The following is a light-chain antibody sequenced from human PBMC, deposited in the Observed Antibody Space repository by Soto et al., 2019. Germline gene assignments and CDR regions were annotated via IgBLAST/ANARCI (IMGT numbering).Light chain of an antibody. Sequence: QSALTQPASVSGSPGQSITISCTGTSSDVGSYNLVSWYQHHPGKAPKLIIYEVTKRPSGVSNRFSGSKSGNMASLTISGLQGEDEADYYCCSYAGGSTPWVFGGGTKLTVL. CDR2: EVT. J-gene: IGLJ3*02. CDR1: SSDVGSYNL. CDR3: CSYAGGSTPWV. V-gene: IGLV2-23*02.